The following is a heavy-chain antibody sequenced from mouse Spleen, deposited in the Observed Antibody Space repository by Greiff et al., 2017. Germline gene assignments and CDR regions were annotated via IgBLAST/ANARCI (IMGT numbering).Heavy chain of an antibody. D-gene: IGHD2-12*01. J-gene: IGHJ4*01. CDR3: ARLRRGADYYAMDY. CDR1: GYSFTGYY. Sequence: EVQLQQSGPELVKPGASVKISCKASGYSFTGYYMNWVKQSPEKSLEWIGEINPSTGGTTYNQKFKAKATLTVDKSSSTAYMQLKSLTSEDSAVYYCARLRRGADYYAMDYWGQGTSVTVSS. CDR2: INPSTGGT. V-gene: IGHV1-42*01.